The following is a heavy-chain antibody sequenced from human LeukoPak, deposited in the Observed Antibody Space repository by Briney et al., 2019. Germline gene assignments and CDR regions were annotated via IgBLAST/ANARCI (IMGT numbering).Heavy chain of an antibody. CDR2: IHYSGRA. V-gene: IGHV4-59*01. CDR1: GDSISGYY. Sequence: SETLSLTCSVSGDSISGYYWTWVRQPRGKGREWIGQIHYSGRADYNPSLKSRITMSVDTSRNQISLKLSSVTAADTAIYYCVRFGVNYDMDVWGQGTTVTVFS. CDR3: VRFGVNYDMDV. D-gene: IGHD3-16*01. J-gene: IGHJ6*02.